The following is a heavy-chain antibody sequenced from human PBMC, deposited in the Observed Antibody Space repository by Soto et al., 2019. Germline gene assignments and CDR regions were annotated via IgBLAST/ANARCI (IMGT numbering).Heavy chain of an antibody. J-gene: IGHJ1*01. V-gene: IGHV3-30*19. Sequence: QVQLVESGGGVVQPGTSLRVSCVGSGFTFRSYVIHWVRQAPGKGLEWVALTSYDGSDKYYGDSVRGRFTISRDNSRNTVDLQMDSLRLEATALYYCARGGRTGGLDVWGQGTLVSVSS. CDR3: ARGGRTGGLDV. CDR1: GFTFRSYV. D-gene: IGHD3-16*01. CDR2: TSYDGSDK.